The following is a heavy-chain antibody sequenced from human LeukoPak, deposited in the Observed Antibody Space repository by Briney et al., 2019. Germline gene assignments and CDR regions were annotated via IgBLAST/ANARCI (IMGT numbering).Heavy chain of an antibody. Sequence: PGGSLRLSCAASGFTFSSSGMSWVREAPGKGLEWVSVIRGTGGSTYYPDSVKGRFTIPRDNSENTLYLQMNSLRPEDTALYYCAKVDIWGSYRRIFEYWGQGTLVTVSS. J-gene: IGHJ4*02. CDR1: GFTFSSSG. V-gene: IGHV3-23*01. CDR3: AKVDIWGSYRRIFEY. D-gene: IGHD3-16*02. CDR2: IRGTGGST.